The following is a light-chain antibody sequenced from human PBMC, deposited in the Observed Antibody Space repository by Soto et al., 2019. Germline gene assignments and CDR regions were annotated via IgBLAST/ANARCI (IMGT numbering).Light chain of an antibody. V-gene: IGLV1-40*01. CDR3: QSYGSSLTLRV. CDR1: SSNIGAGYD. Sequence: QSVLTQPPSVSGAPGQRVTISCTGSSSNIGAGYDVHWYQQLPGTAPKLLIYANTNRPSGVPDRISGSKSGTSASLAITGLQADDEADYYCQSYGSSLTLRVFGSGTKLTAL. J-gene: IGLJ1*01. CDR2: ANT.